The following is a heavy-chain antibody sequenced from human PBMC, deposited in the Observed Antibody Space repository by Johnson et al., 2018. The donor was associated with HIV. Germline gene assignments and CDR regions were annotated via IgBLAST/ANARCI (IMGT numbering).Heavy chain of an antibody. Sequence: QMLLVESGGGVVQPGRSLRLSCAASGFTFSSYAMHWVRQAPGKGLEWVAVISYDGSNKYYADSVRGRFTISRDNSKNTLYLQMNSLRAEDTAVYYCARDLGDGYNWDAFDIWGQGTMVTVSS. D-gene: IGHD5-24*01. CDR1: GFTFSSYA. J-gene: IGHJ3*02. CDR3: ARDLGDGYNWDAFDI. CDR2: ISYDGSNK. V-gene: IGHV3-30-3*01.